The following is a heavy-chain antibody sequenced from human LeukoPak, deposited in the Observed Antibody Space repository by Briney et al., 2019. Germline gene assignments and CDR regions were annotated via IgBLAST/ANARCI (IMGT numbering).Heavy chain of an antibody. CDR1: GGPITSSTW. J-gene: IGHJ4*02. V-gene: IGHV4-4*02. CDR2: IYPSGST. CDR3: ARAGPTGGFDY. D-gene: IGHD1-1*01. Sequence: SQTLSLTCAVSGGPITSSTWWSWVPPPPGKGLEWTGGIYPSGSTNYNPSLKSRATISVDKSKNQFSLKLSSVTAADTAVYYCARAGPTGGFDYWGQGTLVTVSS.